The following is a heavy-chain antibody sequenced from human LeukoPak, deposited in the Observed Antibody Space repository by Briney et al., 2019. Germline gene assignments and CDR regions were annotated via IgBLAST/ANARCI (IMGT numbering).Heavy chain of an antibody. CDR1: GQSITTYR. CDR2: IDEDGST. D-gene: IGHD2-2*01. V-gene: IGHV4-4*07. Sequence: PSETLSLTCTVSGQSITTYRWSWIRQSAAKGLEWIGRIDEDGSTTYSPSLTSRVTVSPDTSKNQVSLRLKFVTAADTAIYFCARGYRSTTHCHFDSWGRGTLVTVSS. CDR3: ARGYRSTTHCHFDS. J-gene: IGHJ5*01.